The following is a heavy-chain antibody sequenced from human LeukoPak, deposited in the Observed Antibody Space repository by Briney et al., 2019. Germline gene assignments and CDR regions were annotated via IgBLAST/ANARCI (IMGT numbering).Heavy chain of an antibody. CDR1: GFTFSSYA. V-gene: IGHV3-23*01. D-gene: IGHD3-10*01. J-gene: IGHJ4*02. CDR3: AKGQRTVLLWFGELFIDY. CDR2: ISGSGGST. Sequence: GGSLRLSCAASGFTFSSYAMSWVRQAPGKGLEWVSAISGSGGSTYYADSVKGRFTISRDSSKNTLYLQMNSLRAEDTAVYYCAKGQRTVLLWFGELFIDYWGQGTLVTVSS.